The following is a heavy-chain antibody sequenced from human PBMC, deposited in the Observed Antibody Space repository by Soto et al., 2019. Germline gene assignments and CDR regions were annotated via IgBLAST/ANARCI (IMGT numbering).Heavy chain of an antibody. CDR3: ARGIYYYDSSGYYPPPGY. V-gene: IGHV1-69*13. CDR1: GYTFTSYS. Sequence: SVKVSCKASGYTFTSYSMHWVRQAPGQGLEWMGWINANFGTANYAQKFQGRVTITADESTSTAYMELSSLRSEDTAVYYCARGIYYYDSSGYYPPPGYWGQGTLVTVSS. J-gene: IGHJ4*02. D-gene: IGHD3-22*01. CDR2: INANFGTA.